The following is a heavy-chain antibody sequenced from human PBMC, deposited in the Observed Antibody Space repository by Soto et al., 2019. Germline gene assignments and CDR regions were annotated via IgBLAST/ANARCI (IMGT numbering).Heavy chain of an antibody. J-gene: IGHJ6*02. Sequence: QVQLVQSGAEVKKPGSSVKVSCKASGGTFRRDAISWVRQAPGQGLEWMGGIIPISGTANYAQKFQGRVTITADELTSTADMELSSLRSEDTAVYYCARSGSTVIVVVNGYYYYAMDVWGQGTTVTVSS. V-gene: IGHV1-69*12. CDR3: ARSGSTVIVVVNGYYYYAMDV. CDR2: IIPISGTA. D-gene: IGHD3-22*01. CDR1: GGTFRRDA.